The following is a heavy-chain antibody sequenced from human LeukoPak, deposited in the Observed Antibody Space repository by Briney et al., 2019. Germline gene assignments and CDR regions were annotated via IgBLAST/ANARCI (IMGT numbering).Heavy chain of an antibody. CDR1: GYSFTSYW. D-gene: IGHD4-11*01. Sequence: GESLKISCKGSGYSFTSYWISWVRQMPGKGLEWMGRIDPSDSYTNYSPSFRGHVTISADKSISTAYLQWSSLKASDTAMYYCARLDYSNLNWFDPWGQGTLVTVSS. CDR2: IDPSDSYT. J-gene: IGHJ5*02. V-gene: IGHV5-10-1*01. CDR3: ARLDYSNLNWFDP.